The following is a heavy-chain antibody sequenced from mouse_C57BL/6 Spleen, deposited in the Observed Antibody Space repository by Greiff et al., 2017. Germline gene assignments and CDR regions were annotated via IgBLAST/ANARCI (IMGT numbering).Heavy chain of an antibody. CDR3: AREGLGREFDY. D-gene: IGHD4-1*01. J-gene: IGHJ2*01. V-gene: IGHV1-72*01. CDR1: GYTFTSYW. CDR2: IDPNSGGT. Sequence: VQLQQPGAELVKPGASVQLSCKASGYTFTSYWMHWVKPRPGRGLEWIGRIDPNSGGTKYNEKFKSKATLTVDKPSSTAYMQLSRLTSEDSAVYYCAREGLGREFDYWGQGTTLTVSS.